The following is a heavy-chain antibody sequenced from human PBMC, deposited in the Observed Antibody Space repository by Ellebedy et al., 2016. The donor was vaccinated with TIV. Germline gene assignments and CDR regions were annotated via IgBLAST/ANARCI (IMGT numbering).Heavy chain of an antibody. CDR2: IFYSGST. D-gene: IGHD6-19*01. CDR3: ARTIAVAGTFSFGY. Sequence: SETLSLTCTVSGGSISNYYWSWIRQPPGKGLEWIGYIFYSGSTHYNPSLKSRVTISVDTSKNQFSLKLSSVTAADTAMYFCARTIAVAGTFSFGYWGQGTLVTVSS. CDR1: GGSISNYY. J-gene: IGHJ4*02. V-gene: IGHV4-59*01.